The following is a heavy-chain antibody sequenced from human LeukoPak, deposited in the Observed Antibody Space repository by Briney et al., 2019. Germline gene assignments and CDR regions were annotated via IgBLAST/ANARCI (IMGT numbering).Heavy chain of an antibody. CDR3: ARRRHHYDSYAV. CDR1: GDSFTPSNYW. CDR2: IQYTGRT. Sequence: SETLSLTCTVSGDSFTPSNYWWDWVRLPPGNGLEWIGAIQYTGRTFSNPSLKSRVTISIDTSKKKFSLDLRSATAADTAVYYCARRRHHYDSYAVWGQGTRVTVSS. J-gene: IGHJ3*01. V-gene: IGHV4-39*01.